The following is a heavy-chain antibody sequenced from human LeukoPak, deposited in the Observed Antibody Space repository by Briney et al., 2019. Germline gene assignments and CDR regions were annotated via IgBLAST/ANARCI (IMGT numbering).Heavy chain of an antibody. D-gene: IGHD3-10*01. CDR1: GGSISSDY. CDR3: ARDQAWFGESDAFDI. CDR2: IYTSGST. Sequence: SETLSLTCTVSGGSISSDYWNWIRQPAGKRLEWIGRIYTSGSTNYNPSLKSRVTMSVDTSKNQCSLKLSAVTAADTAPYYCARDQAWFGESDAFDIWGRGTMVTVSS. J-gene: IGHJ3*02. V-gene: IGHV4-4*07.